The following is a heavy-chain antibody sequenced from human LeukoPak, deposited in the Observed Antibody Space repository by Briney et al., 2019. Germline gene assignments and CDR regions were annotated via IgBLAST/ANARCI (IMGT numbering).Heavy chain of an antibody. CDR3: ARDIAGRGYFDC. Sequence: SETLSLTCTVSGGSISSGGYYWSWIRQHPGKGLEWIGYIYYSGSTYYNPSLKSRVTISVDTSKNQFSLKLSSVTAADTAVYYCARDIAGRGYFDCWGQGTLVTVSS. D-gene: IGHD2-15*01. CDR1: GGSISSGGYY. V-gene: IGHV4-31*03. J-gene: IGHJ4*02. CDR2: IYYSGST.